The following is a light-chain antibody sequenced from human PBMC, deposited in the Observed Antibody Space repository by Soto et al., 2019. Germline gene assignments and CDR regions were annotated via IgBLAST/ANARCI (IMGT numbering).Light chain of an antibody. Sequence: QSVLTQPASVSGSPGQSITISCTGTSSDVGGYNYVSWYQQHPGKAPKLMIYDVSNRPSGVSNRFSGSKSGNTASLTISGLQADDEDDYYCSSYTSSSTLDVFGTGTKLTVL. J-gene: IGLJ1*01. CDR2: DVS. CDR1: SSDVGGYNY. CDR3: SSYTSSSTLDV. V-gene: IGLV2-14*01.